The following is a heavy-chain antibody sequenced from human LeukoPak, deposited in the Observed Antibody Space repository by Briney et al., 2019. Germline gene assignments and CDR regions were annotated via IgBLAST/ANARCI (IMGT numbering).Heavy chain of an antibody. V-gene: IGHV3-48*03. CDR3: AIPGARGYYDSSGPPGY. Sequence: GGSLRLSCAAPGFTFSSYEMNWVRQAPGKGLEWVSYISSSGSTIYYADSVKGRFTISRDNAKNSLYLQMNSLRAEDTAVYYCAIPGARGYYDSSGPPGYWGQGTLVTVSS. CDR2: ISSSGSTI. D-gene: IGHD3-22*01. J-gene: IGHJ4*02. CDR1: GFTFSSYE.